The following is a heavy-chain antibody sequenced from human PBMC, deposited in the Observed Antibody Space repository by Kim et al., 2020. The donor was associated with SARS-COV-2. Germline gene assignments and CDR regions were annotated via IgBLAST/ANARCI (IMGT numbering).Heavy chain of an antibody. Sequence: SETLSLTCTVSGGSISSSSYYWGWIRQPPGKGLEWIGSIYYSGSTYYNPSLKSRVTISVDTSKNQFSLKLSSVTAADTAVYYCAAGVGQWLSNWFDPWGQGTLVTVSS. CDR2: IYYSGST. CDR1: GGSISSSSYY. J-gene: IGHJ5*02. D-gene: IGHD6-19*01. CDR3: AAGVGQWLSNWFDP. V-gene: IGHV4-39*01.